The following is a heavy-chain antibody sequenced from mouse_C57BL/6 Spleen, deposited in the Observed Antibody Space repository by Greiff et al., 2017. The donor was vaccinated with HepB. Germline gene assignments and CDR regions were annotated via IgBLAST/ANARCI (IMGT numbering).Heavy chain of an antibody. CDR3: ARWGYYYGSSNFDY. J-gene: IGHJ2*01. CDR1: GYSITSGYY. D-gene: IGHD1-1*01. Sequence: EVKLQESGPGLVKPSQSLSLTCSVTGYSITSGYYWNWIRQFPGNKLEWMGYISYDGSNNYNPSLKNRISITRDTSKNQFFLKLNSVTTEYTATYYCARWGYYYGSSNFDYWGQGTTLTVSS. V-gene: IGHV3-6*01. CDR2: ISYDGSN.